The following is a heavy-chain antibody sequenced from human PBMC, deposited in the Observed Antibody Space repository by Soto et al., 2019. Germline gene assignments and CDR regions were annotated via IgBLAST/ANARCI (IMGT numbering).Heavy chain of an antibody. CDR1: GYTFTSYA. Sequence: VKVSCKASGYTFTSYAMHWVRQAPGQRLEWMGWINAGNGNTKYSQKFQGRVTITRDTSASTAYMELSNLRSEDTAVYYCARPYYDSSGYYSWFDPWGQGTLVTVSS. J-gene: IGHJ5*02. D-gene: IGHD3-22*01. CDR2: INAGNGNT. CDR3: ARPYYDSSGYYSWFDP. V-gene: IGHV1-3*01.